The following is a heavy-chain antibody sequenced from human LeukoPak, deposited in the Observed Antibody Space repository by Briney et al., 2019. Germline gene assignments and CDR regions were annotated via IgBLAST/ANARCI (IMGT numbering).Heavy chain of an antibody. CDR3: ARITPGAVGSFDY. Sequence: PGGSLRLSCAASGFWFSGYWMSWVRQAPGKGPEWVANIKQDGSEKYYVDSVKGRFTISRDNAKNSLYLQMNSLRAEDTAVYYCARITPGAVGSFDYWGQGTLVTVSS. J-gene: IGHJ4*02. CDR2: IKQDGSEK. CDR1: GFWFSGYW. D-gene: IGHD3-10*01. V-gene: IGHV3-7*01.